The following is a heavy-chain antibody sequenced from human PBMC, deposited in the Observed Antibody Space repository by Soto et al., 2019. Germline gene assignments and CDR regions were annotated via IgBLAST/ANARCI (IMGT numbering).Heavy chain of an antibody. V-gene: IGHV3-33*01. CDR3: ARDEYCSGGSCYSVPVFDY. Sequence: QVQLVESGGGVVQPGRSLRLSCAASGFTFSSYGMHWVRQAPGKGLEWVAVIWYDGSNKYYADSVKGRFTISRDKSKNTLYQQMNSLRSEHTDVYYYARDEYCSGGSCYSVPVFDYWGQGTLVTVSS. J-gene: IGHJ4*02. D-gene: IGHD2-15*01. CDR1: GFTFSSYG. CDR2: IWYDGSNK.